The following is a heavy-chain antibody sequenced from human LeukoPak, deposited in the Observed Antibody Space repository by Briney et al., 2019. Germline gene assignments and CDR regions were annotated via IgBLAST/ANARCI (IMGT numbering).Heavy chain of an antibody. V-gene: IGHV1-69*05. D-gene: IGHD5-18*01. J-gene: IGHJ4*02. CDR2: IIPIFGTA. CDR1: RGSLSTYS. Sequence: ASVKVSRKASRGSLSTYSLSGVRQAPRRGLEWMGGIIPIFGTAHYAQKLQGRVTITTDESTSTAYMELRSLRAEDAAVYYCAREGTATNEIYFDYWGQGTLVTVSS. CDR3: AREGTATNEIYFDY.